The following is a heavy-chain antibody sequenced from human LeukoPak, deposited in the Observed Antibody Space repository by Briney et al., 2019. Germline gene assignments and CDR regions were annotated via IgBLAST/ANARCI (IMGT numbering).Heavy chain of an antibody. CDR3: ARAGYYLSPYFFDY. Sequence: SGGSLRLSCAASGFTFSSYSMNWVRQAPGKGLEWVAFISFDGSNTYYADSVKGRFTISRDNSKNTLYLQMNSLRAEDTAVYYCARAGYYLSPYFFDYWGQGTLVTVSS. V-gene: IGHV3-30*03. CDR2: ISFDGSNT. D-gene: IGHD3-3*01. CDR1: GFTFSSYS. J-gene: IGHJ4*02.